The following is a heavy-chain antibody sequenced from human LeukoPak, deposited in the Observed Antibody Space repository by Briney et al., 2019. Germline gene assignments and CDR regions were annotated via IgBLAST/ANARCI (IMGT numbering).Heavy chain of an antibody. CDR3: AHGPTYYDILTGYQIDAFDI. V-gene: IGHV2-5*02. D-gene: IGHD3-9*01. CDR2: ICWDDDK. CDR1: GFSLSTSGVG. J-gene: IGHJ3*02. Sequence: SGPTLVKPTQTLTLTCTFSGFSLSTSGVGVGWIRQPPGKALEWLALICWDDDKRYSPSLKSRLTITKDTSKNQVDLTMTNMDPVDTATYFCAHGPTYYDILTGYQIDAFDIWGQGTMVTVSS.